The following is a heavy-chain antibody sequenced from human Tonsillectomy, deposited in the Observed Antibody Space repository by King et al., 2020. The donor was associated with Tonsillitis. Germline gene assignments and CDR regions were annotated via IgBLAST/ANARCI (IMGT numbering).Heavy chain of an antibody. CDR1: GFTFSSYA. D-gene: IGHD3-22*01. Sequence: VQLVESGGGLVQPGGSLRLSCAASGFTFSSYAMSWVRQAPGKGLEWVSAISGSGGSTYYADAAKGRFTISRDNSKNTLYLQMNSLRAEDTAVYYCAKDEDYYDSSGYYSHPFDYWGQGTLVTVSS. CDR3: AKDEDYYDSSGYYSHPFDY. V-gene: IGHV3-23*04. J-gene: IGHJ4*02. CDR2: ISGSGGST.